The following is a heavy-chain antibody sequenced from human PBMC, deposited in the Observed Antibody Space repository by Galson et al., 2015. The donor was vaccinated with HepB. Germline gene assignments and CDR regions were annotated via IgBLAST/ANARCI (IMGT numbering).Heavy chain of an antibody. CDR1: GDSVSSNSAA. Sequence: CAISGDSVSSNSAAWNWIRQSPSRGLEWLGRTYYRSKWYNDYAVSVKSRITINPDTSKNQFSLQLNSVTPEDTAVYYCARDPIAARQVGFAPWFDPWGQGTLVTVSS. D-gene: IGHD6-6*01. J-gene: IGHJ5*02. CDR2: TYYRSKWYN. CDR3: ARDPIAARQVGFAPWFDP. V-gene: IGHV6-1*01.